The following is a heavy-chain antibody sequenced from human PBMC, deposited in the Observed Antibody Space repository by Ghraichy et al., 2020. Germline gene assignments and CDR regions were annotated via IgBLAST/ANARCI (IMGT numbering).Heavy chain of an antibody. CDR3: ARDVYYYDSGGYYMNYGMDV. D-gene: IGHD3-22*01. J-gene: IGHJ6*02. Sequence: GESLNISCAASKFTFDDYGMSWVRQAPGKGLEWVSGINWNGGSIGYADSVKGRFTISRDNAKNSLYLQMNSLRAEDTVLYYCARDVYYYDSGGYYMNYGMDVWGQGTTVTVSS. CDR2: INWNGGSI. V-gene: IGHV3-20*04. CDR1: KFTFDDYG.